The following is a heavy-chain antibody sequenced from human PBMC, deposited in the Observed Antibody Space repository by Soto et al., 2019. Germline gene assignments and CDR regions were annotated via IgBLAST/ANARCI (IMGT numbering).Heavy chain of an antibody. J-gene: IGHJ4*02. CDR3: ARTGGGMAARPLEY. Sequence: QVQLVQSGGEVKKPGASVEVSCRTSGYMFTTYGMSWVRQAPGQGLEWMAWISAYNGNKKYEQKFQGRDTMTTDTSKSTVSMELRNLTSDDTGTYFCARTGGGMAARPLEYWGQGTLVTVSS. CDR2: ISAYNGNK. V-gene: IGHV1-18*04. D-gene: IGHD6-6*01. CDR1: GYMFTTYG.